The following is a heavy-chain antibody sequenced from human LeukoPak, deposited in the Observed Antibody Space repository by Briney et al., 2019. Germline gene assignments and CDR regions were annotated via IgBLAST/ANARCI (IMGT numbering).Heavy chain of an antibody. V-gene: IGHV1-2*04. J-gene: IGHJ4*02. CDR2: INPNSGGT. CDR3: ARDANDFWSGYYPYYFDY. Sequence: ASVKVSCKASGYTFTGYYMHWVRQAPGQGLEWVGWINPNSGGTNYAQKFQGWVTMTRDKSISTAYMELSRLRSDDTAVYYCARDANDFWSGYYPYYFDYWGQGTLVTVSS. CDR1: GYTFTGYY. D-gene: IGHD3-3*01.